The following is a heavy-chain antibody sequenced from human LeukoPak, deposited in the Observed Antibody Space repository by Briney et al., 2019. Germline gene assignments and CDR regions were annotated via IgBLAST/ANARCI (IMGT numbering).Heavy chain of an antibody. D-gene: IGHD5-24*01. V-gene: IGHV3-43*01. Sequence: GGSLRLSCAASGFTFDDYTMHWVRQAPGKGLEWVSLISWDGGSTYYADSVKGRFTISRDNSKNSLYLQMNSLRTEDTALYYCAKDPSSGDGYNSRGGVGFDYWGQGTLVTVSS. J-gene: IGHJ4*02. CDR1: GFTFDDYT. CDR3: AKDPSSGDGYNSRGGVGFDY. CDR2: ISWDGGST.